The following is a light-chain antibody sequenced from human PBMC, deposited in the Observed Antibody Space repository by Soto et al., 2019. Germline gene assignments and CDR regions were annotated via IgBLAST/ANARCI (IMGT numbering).Light chain of an antibody. CDR3: SLYTSENTYV. CDR2: EAS. V-gene: IGLV2-14*01. J-gene: IGLJ1*01. CDR1: SSDVGTYKY. Sequence: QSVLTQPASVSGSPGQSITISCTGTSSDVGTYKYVSWYQQLPGKAPKLIIYEASNRPSGVPDRFSGSKSGNTASLTISGLQAADEADYYCSLYTSENTYVFGTGTKLTVL.